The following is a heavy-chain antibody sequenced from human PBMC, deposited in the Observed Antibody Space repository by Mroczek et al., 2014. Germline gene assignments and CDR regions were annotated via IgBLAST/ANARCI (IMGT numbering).Heavy chain of an antibody. CDR3: ARGRWGSGWKVDN. Sequence: QVQLQESGPGLVKPSGTLSLTCAVSGDSISSDHWWSWVRQPPGKGLEWIGEIYRSGTTNYIPSLKSRVSVSLDKSQNQIYLKVKSVTAADTAVYYCARGRWGSGWKVDNWGQGTLVTVSS. D-gene: IGHD6-19*01. CDR2: IYRSGTT. CDR1: GDSISSDHW. J-gene: IGHJ4*02. V-gene: IGHV4-4*02.